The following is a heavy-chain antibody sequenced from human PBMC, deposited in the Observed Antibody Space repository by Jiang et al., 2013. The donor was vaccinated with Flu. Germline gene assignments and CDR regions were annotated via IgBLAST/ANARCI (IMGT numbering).Heavy chain of an antibody. CDR1: GVSISSYW. J-gene: IGHJ5*02. Sequence: GPGLVKPSETLSLTCTVSGVSISSYWWSWIRQRPGKGLEWVGFISASGTTEYNPSLKSRVTISIDTSKNQFSLELRSVTAADTAMYFCARDLSGSGSYMNWFDPWGQGNPGHRLL. CDR3: ARDLSGSGSYMNWFDP. V-gene: IGHV4-59*01. CDR2: ISASGTT. D-gene: IGHD3-10*01.